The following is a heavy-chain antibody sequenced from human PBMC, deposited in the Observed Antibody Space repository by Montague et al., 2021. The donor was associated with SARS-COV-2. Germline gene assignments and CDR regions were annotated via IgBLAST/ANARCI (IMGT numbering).Heavy chain of an antibody. D-gene: IGHD6-13*01. CDR1: GGSISSYY. Sequence: SETLSLTCTVSGGSISSYYWSWIRQPPGKGLEWIGYIYYSGSTNYNPSLKSRVTISVDTSKNQFSLKLSSVTAADSAVYYCARHSRRISSSWSEGYFDYWGQGTRVTVPS. CDR2: IYYSGST. CDR3: ARHSRRISSSWSEGYFDY. V-gene: IGHV4-59*08. J-gene: IGHJ4*02.